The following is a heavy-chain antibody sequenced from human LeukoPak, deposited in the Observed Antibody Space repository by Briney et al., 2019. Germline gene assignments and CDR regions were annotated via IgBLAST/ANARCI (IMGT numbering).Heavy chain of an antibody. Sequence: PSETLSLTCTVSDGSISSYYWSWIRQPPGKGLEWIGYIYYSGSTNYNPSLKSRVTISVDTSKNQFSLKLSSVTAADTAVYYCARLRPGIAVATFDYWGQGTPVTVSS. CDR1: DGSISSYY. CDR3: ARLRPGIAVATFDY. D-gene: IGHD6-19*01. CDR2: IYYSGST. V-gene: IGHV4-59*01. J-gene: IGHJ4*02.